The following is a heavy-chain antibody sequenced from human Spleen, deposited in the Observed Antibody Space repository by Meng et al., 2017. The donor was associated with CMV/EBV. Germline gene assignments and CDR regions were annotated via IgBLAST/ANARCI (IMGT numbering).Heavy chain of an antibody. CDR3: AKDLYRVGATGLDY. V-gene: IGHV3-23*01. Sequence: GESLKISCAASGFTFSSYAMSWVRQAPGKGLEWVSAISGSGGSTYYADSVKGRFTISRDNSKNTLYLQMNSLRAEDTAVYYCAKDLYRVGATGLDYWGQGTLVTVSS. CDR2: ISGSGGST. CDR1: GFTFSSYA. D-gene: IGHD1-26*01. J-gene: IGHJ4*02.